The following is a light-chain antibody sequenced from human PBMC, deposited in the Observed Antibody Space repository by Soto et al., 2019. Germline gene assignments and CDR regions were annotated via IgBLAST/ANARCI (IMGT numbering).Light chain of an antibody. CDR1: SSNIGAGYD. V-gene: IGLV1-40*01. Sequence: QAVVTQPPSVSGAPGQRVTISCTGSSSNIGAGYDVHWYQQLPGTAPKLLIYGNSNRPSGVPDRFSGSKSGTSASLAITGLQAEDEADYDCQSSDSSLSGSGVVFGGGTKLTVL. J-gene: IGLJ2*01. CDR3: QSSDSSLSGSGVV. CDR2: GNS.